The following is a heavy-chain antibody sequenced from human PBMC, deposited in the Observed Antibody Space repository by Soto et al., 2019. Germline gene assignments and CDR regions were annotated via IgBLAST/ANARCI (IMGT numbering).Heavy chain of an antibody. V-gene: IGHV3-30*04. D-gene: IGHD3-10*01. CDR3: ARSRNSAVADSFDF. CDR1: GFTFSRYA. J-gene: IGHJ4*02. CDR2: ISRDGSNK. Sequence: QVQVVESGGGVVQPGRSLRLSCAASGFTFSRYAIHSVRQAPGKGLEWVAVISRDGSNKYYVDSVKGRFTISRDNSKNTLYLQMNSLRDEDTAVYYCARSRNSAVADSFDFWGQGTLVTVSS.